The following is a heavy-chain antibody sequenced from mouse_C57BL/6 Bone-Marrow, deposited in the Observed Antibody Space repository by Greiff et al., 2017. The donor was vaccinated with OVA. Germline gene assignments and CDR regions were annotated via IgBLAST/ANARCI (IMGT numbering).Heavy chain of an antibody. V-gene: IGHV1-18*01. CDR2: INPNNGGT. Sequence: EVQLVESGPELVKPGASVKIPCKASGYTFTDYNMDWVKQSHGKSLEWIGDINPNNGGTIYNQKFKGKATLTVDKSSSTAYMELRSLTSEDTAVYYCARSQIYYDYDGDWYFDVWGTGTTVTVSS. J-gene: IGHJ1*03. CDR3: ARSQIYYDYDGDWYFDV. CDR1: GYTFTDYN. D-gene: IGHD2-4*01.